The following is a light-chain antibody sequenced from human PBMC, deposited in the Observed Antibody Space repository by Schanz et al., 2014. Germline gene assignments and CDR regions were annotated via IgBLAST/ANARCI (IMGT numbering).Light chain of an antibody. V-gene: IGKV3-20*01. J-gene: IGKJ4*01. CDR1: QSVHRNY. Sequence: EIVLTQSPGTLSLSPGERATLSCRASQSVHRNYLAWHQQKPGQAPRLLISGASSRATGIPDRFSGSGSGTDFTLIIHRLEPEDFAVYYCQQYGGSPLTFGGGTKVEIK. CDR2: GAS. CDR3: QQYGGSPLT.